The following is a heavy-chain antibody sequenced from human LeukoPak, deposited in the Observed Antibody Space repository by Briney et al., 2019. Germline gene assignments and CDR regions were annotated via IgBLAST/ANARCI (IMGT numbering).Heavy chain of an antibody. CDR1: GGSISSGGSS. Sequence: PSETLSLTCAVSGGSISSGGSSWSWIRQPPGKGLEWIGYIYHSGSTYYNPSLKSRVTISVDRSKNQFSLKLSSVTAADTAVYYCARGDFGDYYYFDYWGQGTLVTVPS. CDR2: IYHSGST. CDR3: ARGDFGDYYYFDY. J-gene: IGHJ4*02. V-gene: IGHV4-30-2*01. D-gene: IGHD5-12*01.